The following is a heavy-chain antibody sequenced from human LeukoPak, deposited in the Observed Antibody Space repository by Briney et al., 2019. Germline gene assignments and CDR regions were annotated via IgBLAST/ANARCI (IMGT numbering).Heavy chain of an antibody. CDR2: ISGSGGST. CDR3: AKPSMGYWAIDS. CDR1: TFTFDSYT. V-gene: IGHV3-23*01. J-gene: IGHJ4*02. D-gene: IGHD2-21*01. Sequence: PGGSLRLSCVASTFTFDSYTLTWVRQAPGKGLEWVSGISGSGGSTYYADSVRGRFTISRDNSKNTVYLQMNSLRAEDTAVYYCAKPSMGYWAIDSWGQGTLVTVSS.